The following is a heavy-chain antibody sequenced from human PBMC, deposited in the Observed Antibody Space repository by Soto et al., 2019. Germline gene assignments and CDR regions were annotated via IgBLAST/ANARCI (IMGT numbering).Heavy chain of an antibody. CDR3: AKGLVGYVFGVQDYHYGMDV. CDR2: ISYDVSNK. J-gene: IGHJ6*02. Sequence: QVQLVESGGGVVQPGRSLRLSCAASRFTFSSYGMHWVRQAPGKGLEWVAAISYDVSNKNYADSVKGRFTISRDNSKNTLYLQMNGLRGEDTAVYHCAKGLVGYVFGVQDYHYGMDVWGQGTTVTVSS. D-gene: IGHD2-8*02. V-gene: IGHV3-30*18. CDR1: RFTFSSYG.